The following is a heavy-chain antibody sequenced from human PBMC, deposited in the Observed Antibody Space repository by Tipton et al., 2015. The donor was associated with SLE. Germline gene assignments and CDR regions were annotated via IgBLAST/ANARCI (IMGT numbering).Heavy chain of an antibody. CDR1: GFTVSDNY. V-gene: IGHV3-53*05. J-gene: IGHJ4*02. D-gene: IGHD1-1*01. CDR2: IYSGDST. CDR3: ATDITTTFRVDF. Sequence: SLRLSCAASGFTVSDNYMSWVRQAPGNGLEWVSIIYSGDSTYHADSVKGRFTISSDNSKNTVYLQMNSLRADDTAVYFCATDITTTFRVDFWGRGTLVTVSS.